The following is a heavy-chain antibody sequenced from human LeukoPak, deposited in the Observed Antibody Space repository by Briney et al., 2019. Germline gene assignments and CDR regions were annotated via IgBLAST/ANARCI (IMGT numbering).Heavy chain of an antibody. CDR1: GFTFDDYA. CDR2: ISGDGGST. D-gene: IGHD3-9*01. V-gene: IGHV3-43*02. J-gene: IGHJ4*02. Sequence: PGGSXRLSCAXSGFTFDDYAMHWVRHAPGKGLEWVSLISGDGGSTYYAESVKGRFNISRDNSKNYLYLQMNSQRSEDTALYYCAKELRYFDWLLALSPLDYWGQGTLVTVSS. CDR3: AKELRYFDWLLALSPLDY.